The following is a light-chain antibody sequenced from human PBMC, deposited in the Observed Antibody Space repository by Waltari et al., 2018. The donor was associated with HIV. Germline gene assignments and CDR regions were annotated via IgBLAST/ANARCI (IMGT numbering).Light chain of an antibody. Sequence: QSVLTQPPSVSGAPGQRVTISCTGSNSNIGAGYGVHWYQHLPGAAPKLLIYDINNRPSGFPERCSGAKSGTSASLAITGLQVEDEGDYFCQSYDSSLNVIFGGGTKLTVL. V-gene: IGLV1-40*01. J-gene: IGLJ2*01. CDR2: DIN. CDR1: NSNIGAGYG. CDR3: QSYDSSLNVI.